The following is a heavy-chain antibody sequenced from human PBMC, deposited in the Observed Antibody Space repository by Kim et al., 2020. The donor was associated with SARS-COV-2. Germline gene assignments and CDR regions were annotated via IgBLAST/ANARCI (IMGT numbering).Heavy chain of an antibody. CDR2: IIPIFGTA. D-gene: IGHD3-22*01. CDR3: ARVPLPTLQNSSGYFVYVGAFDI. Sequence: SVKVSCKASGGTFSSYAISWVRQAPGQGLEWMGGIIPIFGTANYAQKFQGRVTITADESTSTAYMELSSLRSEDTAVYYCARVPLPTLQNSSGYFVYVGAFDIWGQGTMVTVSS. CDR1: GGTFSSYA. J-gene: IGHJ3*02. V-gene: IGHV1-69*13.